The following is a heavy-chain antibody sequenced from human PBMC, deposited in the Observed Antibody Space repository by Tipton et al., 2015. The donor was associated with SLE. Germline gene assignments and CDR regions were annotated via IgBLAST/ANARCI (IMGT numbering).Heavy chain of an antibody. Sequence: PGLVKPSETLSLTCTVSGGSMSTYYWSWIRLPPGKGLEWIGYIYYSGGTSYNPSLNSRVTISVDTSRNQFSLKLTSVTAADSAVYCCAGCFLPSGHLELWGRGTLVTGPS. J-gene: IGHJ2*01. CDR1: GGSMSTYY. V-gene: IGHV4-59*01. CDR2: IYYSGGT. D-gene: IGHD4/OR15-4a*01. CDR3: AGCFLPSGHLEL.